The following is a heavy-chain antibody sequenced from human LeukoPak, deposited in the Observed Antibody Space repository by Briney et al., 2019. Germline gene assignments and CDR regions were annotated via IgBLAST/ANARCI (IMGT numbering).Heavy chain of an antibody. CDR1: GSTVSSNY. J-gene: IGHJ3*02. CDR2: IYSGGST. Sequence: GGSLRLSCAASGSTVSSNYMSWVRQAPGKGLEWVSVIYSGGSTYYADSVKGRFTISRDNSKNTLYLQMNSLRAEDTAVYYCARVFSYREGAFDIWGQGTMVTVSS. V-gene: IGHV3-66*02. D-gene: IGHD1-26*01. CDR3: ARVFSYREGAFDI.